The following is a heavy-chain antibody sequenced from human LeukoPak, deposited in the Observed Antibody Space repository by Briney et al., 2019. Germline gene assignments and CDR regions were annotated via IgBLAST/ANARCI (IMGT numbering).Heavy chain of an antibody. CDR2: IDPNSGGT. Sequence: EASVKVSCKASGYTFTGHFIHWVRQAPGQGLEWVGWIDPNSGGTKYAQKFQGRVTMTRDTSISTAYMELTRLTSDDTAVYYCARREWSGYYGEYWGQGTLVLVSS. CDR3: ARREWSGYYGEY. V-gene: IGHV1-2*02. J-gene: IGHJ4*02. D-gene: IGHD3-3*01. CDR1: GYTFTGHF.